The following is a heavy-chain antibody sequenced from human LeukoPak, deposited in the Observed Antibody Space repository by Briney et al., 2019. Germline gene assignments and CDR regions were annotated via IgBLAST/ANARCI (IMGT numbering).Heavy chain of an antibody. Sequence: SVKVSCKASGGTFSSYAISWVRQAPGQGLEWMGGIIPIFGTANYAQKFQGRVTITADESTSTAYMELSSLRSEDTAVYYCARDLTTVTTGGDYWGQGTLVTVSS. CDR3: ARDLTTVTTGGDY. J-gene: IGHJ4*02. D-gene: IGHD4-11*01. CDR1: GGTFSSYA. CDR2: IIPIFGTA. V-gene: IGHV1-69*01.